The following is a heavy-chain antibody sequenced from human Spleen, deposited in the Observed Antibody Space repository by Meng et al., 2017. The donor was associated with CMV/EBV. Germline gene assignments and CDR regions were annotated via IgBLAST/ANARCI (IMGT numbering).Heavy chain of an antibody. J-gene: IGHJ4*02. V-gene: IGHV1-18*01. D-gene: IGHD1-26*01. CDR1: GYTFDSYG. CDR3: ANHDWALLGPLVD. Sequence: ASVKVSCKASGYTFDSYGFNWVRQAPGQGLEWMGWISGYNGNTNYAQNVRGRVTMTTDTSTNTAYMELRSLRSDDTAVYYCANHDWALLGPLVDWGQGTLVTVSS. CDR2: ISGYNGNT.